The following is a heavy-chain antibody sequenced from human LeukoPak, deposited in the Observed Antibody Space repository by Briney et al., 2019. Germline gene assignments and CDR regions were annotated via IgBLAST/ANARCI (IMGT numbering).Heavy chain of an antibody. CDR2: ISSSNIYI. CDR1: GLTFSKAW. CDR3: AKEDQQLVFYYGMDV. V-gene: IGHV3-21*01. J-gene: IGHJ6*02. D-gene: IGHD6-13*01. Sequence: GSLRLSCTASGLTFSKAWMSWVRQAPGKGLEWVSSISSSNIYIYYADSVKGRFTISRDNAKNSLYLQMNSLRAEDTAVYYCAKEDQQLVFYYGMDVWGQGTTVTVSS.